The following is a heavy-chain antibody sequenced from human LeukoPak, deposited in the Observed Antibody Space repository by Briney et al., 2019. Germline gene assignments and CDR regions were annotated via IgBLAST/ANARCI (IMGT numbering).Heavy chain of an antibody. CDR2: IYWDDDK. D-gene: IGHD3-3*02. Sequence: SGPTLVKPTQTLTLTCTFSGFSLTTSGVGVGWIRQPPGKALEWLALIYWDDDKRYSPSLRSRLTIAKDSSKNQVVLTMTNMDPVDTATYYCAHKSRRTISGSDAFDIWGQGTMVTVSS. V-gene: IGHV2-5*02. J-gene: IGHJ3*02. CDR1: GFSLTTSGVG. CDR3: AHKSRRTISGSDAFDI.